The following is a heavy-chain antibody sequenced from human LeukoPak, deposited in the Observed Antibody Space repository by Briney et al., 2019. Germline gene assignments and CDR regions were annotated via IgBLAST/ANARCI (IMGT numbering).Heavy chain of an antibody. CDR1: AGSISSSSYY. Sequence: SETLSLTCTVSAGSISSSSYYWGWIRQSPGKGLEWIGCIYYSGSTYYTPSIKSRLTISVDTSENQSALKLSSVTAADTAVYYCVTSNYGRFDPWGQGTLVTVSS. D-gene: IGHD4-11*01. V-gene: IGHV4-39*01. CDR3: VTSNYGRFDP. CDR2: IYYSGST. J-gene: IGHJ5*02.